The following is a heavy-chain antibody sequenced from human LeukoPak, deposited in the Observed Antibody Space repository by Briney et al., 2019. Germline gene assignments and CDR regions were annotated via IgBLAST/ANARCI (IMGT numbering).Heavy chain of an antibody. CDR3: ARAGGYDRSGYYFGAGRD. CDR1: GFTFDDCA. D-gene: IGHD3-22*01. Sequence: GGSLRLSCAASGFTFDDCAMHWVRQAPGKGLEWVSGISWNSYSIGYADSVKGRFTISRDNAKNSLYLQMNSLRAEDTALYYCARAGGYDRSGYYFGAGRDWGQGTLVTVSS. CDR2: ISWNSYSI. V-gene: IGHV3-9*01. J-gene: IGHJ4*02.